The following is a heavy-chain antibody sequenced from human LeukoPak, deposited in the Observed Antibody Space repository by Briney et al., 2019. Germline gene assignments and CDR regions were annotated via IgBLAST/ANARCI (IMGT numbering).Heavy chain of an antibody. CDR2: ITSSSSTI. V-gene: IGHV3-48*02. J-gene: IGHJ4*02. Sequence: PGGSLRLSCAASGFTFSTYSMNWVRQAPGKGLEWVSYITSSSSTICYADSVRGRFTISRDNAKNSLYLQMNSLRDEDTAVYYCARDHPGDTTDSYVYYFDYWGQGTLVTVSS. D-gene: IGHD2/OR15-2a*01. CDR3: ARDHPGDTTDSYVYYFDY. CDR1: GFTFSTYS.